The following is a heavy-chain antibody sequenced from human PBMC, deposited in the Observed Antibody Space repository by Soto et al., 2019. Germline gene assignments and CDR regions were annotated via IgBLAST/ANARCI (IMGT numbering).Heavy chain of an antibody. CDR1: GGSISSSNW. V-gene: IGHV4-4*02. CDR3: AILLRSTYGMDV. J-gene: IGHJ6*02. CDR2: IYHSGST. Sequence: QVQLQEWGPGLVKPSGTLSLTCAVSGGSISSSNWWTWVRQPPGKGLEWIGEIYHSGSTNYNPSLKSRVTISVDKSRNQFSLKVTSVTAADTAVYYCAILLRSTYGMDVWGQGTTVTVSS. D-gene: IGHD3-3*01.